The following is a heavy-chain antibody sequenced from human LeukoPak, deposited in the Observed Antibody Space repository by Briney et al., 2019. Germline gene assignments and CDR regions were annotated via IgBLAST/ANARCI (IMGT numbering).Heavy chain of an antibody. D-gene: IGHD4-23*01. CDR2: INPDGSRT. CDR1: GFTFSNYW. V-gene: IGHV3-74*01. J-gene: IGHJ4*02. CDR3: ARDLRGKSDY. Sequence: GGSLRLSCAASGFTFSNYWVHWVRQAPGKGLVWVSCINPDGSRTDYADSVEGRFTISRDNAKNTLYLQMNSLRAEDTAVYFCARDLRGKSDYWGQGTLVTVSS.